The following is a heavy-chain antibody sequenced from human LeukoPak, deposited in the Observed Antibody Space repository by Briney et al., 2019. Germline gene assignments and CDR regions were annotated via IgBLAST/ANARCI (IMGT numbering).Heavy chain of an antibody. CDR3: ARDCIGCHGFDY. V-gene: IGHV1-18*01. J-gene: IGHJ4*02. CDR2: VSAYADDT. CDR1: GYTFISYG. Sequence: ASVKVSCKASGYTFISYGIGWVRQAPGQGLEWMGWVSAYADDTNYVQKFQGRVTMTTDTSTSTAYMELRSLRPDDTAVYYCARDCIGCHGFDYWGQGTLVTVSS. D-gene: IGHD2-15*01.